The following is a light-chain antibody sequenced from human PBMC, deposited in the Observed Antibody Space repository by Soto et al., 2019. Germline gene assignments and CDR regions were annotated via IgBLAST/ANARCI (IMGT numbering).Light chain of an antibody. Sequence: EIVMTQSPATLSVSPGERATLSCRASQSISKNLAWYQQKPGQAPRLLIYAASTRATGIPARFSGSGSGTEFTLTISSLQSEDFAVYYCQQCTNWPLRTFGGGTKVDIK. V-gene: IGKV3-15*01. J-gene: IGKJ4*01. CDR2: AAS. CDR3: QQCTNWPLRT. CDR1: QSISKN.